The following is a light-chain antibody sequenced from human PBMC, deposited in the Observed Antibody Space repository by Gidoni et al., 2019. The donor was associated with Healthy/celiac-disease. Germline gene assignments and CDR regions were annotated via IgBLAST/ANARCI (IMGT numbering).Light chain of an antibody. CDR3: QSADSSGTYRV. CDR2: KDS. Sequence: SDELTQPPSVSVSPGQTARITCAGDALPKQYAYWYQQKPVQAPVLVIDKDSERPSGIPERFSGSSSGTTVTLTISGVQAEDEADYYCQSADSSGTYRVFGGGTKLTVL. CDR1: ALPKQY. V-gene: IGLV3-25*03. J-gene: IGLJ3*02.